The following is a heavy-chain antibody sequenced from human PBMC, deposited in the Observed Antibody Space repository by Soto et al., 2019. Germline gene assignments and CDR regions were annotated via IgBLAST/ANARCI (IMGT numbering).Heavy chain of an antibody. CDR1: GGSISRYY. D-gene: IGHD3-10*01. CDR3: ARDPAYYGHAFDI. CDR2: IYYSGST. Sequence: PSETLTLTSTVSGGSISRYYWSWIRQPPGKGLEWIGYIYYSGSTNYNPSLLSRVTISVGTSKNQFSLKLSSVTAADTAVYYWARDPAYYGHAFDIWSQGPMVTVSS. V-gene: IGHV4-59*01. J-gene: IGHJ3*02.